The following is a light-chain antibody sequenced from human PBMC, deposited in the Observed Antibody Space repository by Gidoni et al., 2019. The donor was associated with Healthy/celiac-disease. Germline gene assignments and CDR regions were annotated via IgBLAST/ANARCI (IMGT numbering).Light chain of an antibody. CDR2: AAS. V-gene: IGKV1-27*01. CDR1: QGISNY. Sequence: DIQMTQSPSSLSASVGDRVTITCRASQGISNYLAWYQQKPGKVPKLLIYAASTLQSGVPSRFSCSGSGTDFTLTISSLQPEDVATYYCQKYNSAPLFGPGTKVDIK. CDR3: QKYNSAPL. J-gene: IGKJ3*01.